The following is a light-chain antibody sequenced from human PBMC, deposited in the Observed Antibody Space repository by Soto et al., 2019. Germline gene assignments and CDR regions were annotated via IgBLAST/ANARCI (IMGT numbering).Light chain of an antibody. Sequence: DIQMTQSPSSLSASVGDRVTINCRASQSISSSLNWYQLKPGQAPKLLIYAASSLQSGVPSSFSGSGSGTDFTLTISSLQLEDFATYYGHQTYNSPFTFGGGTTVEIK. CDR1: QSISSS. J-gene: IGKJ4*01. CDR2: AAS. CDR3: HQTYNSPFT. V-gene: IGKV1-39*01.